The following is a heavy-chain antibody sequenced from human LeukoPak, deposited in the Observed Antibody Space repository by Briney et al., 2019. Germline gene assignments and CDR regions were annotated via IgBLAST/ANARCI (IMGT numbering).Heavy chain of an antibody. CDR1: DDSITMYY. CDR3: ARGRVSSSTWYSTYYYFFYMDF. CDR2: VDHTGST. D-gene: IGHD4-11*01. J-gene: IGHJ6*03. Sequence: SETLSLTCTVSDDSITMYYWTWIRQPPGKGLEWIGYVDHTGSTKFNPSLNGRVSISRDTSNNFFSLRLRSVTAADTAVYFCARGRVSSSTWYSTYYYFFYMDFWGKGTTVTVS. V-gene: IGHV4-59*01.